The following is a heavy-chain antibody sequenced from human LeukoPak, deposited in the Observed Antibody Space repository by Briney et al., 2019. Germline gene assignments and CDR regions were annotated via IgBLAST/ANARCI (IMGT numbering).Heavy chain of an antibody. Sequence: GESLRLSCAASGFTFSSYSMNWVRQAPGKGLEWVSSISSSSSYIYHADSVKGRLTISRDNAKNSLYLQMNSLRAEDTAVYYCASDRGDDLTSDRRTWFDPWGQGTLVTVSS. D-gene: IGHD1-1*01. CDR1: GFTFSSYS. CDR3: ASDRGDDLTSDRRTWFDP. V-gene: IGHV3-21*01. CDR2: ISSSSSYI. J-gene: IGHJ5*02.